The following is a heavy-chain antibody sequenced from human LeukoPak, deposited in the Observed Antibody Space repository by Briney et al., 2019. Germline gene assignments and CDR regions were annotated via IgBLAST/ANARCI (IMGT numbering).Heavy chain of an antibody. V-gene: IGHV7-4-1*02. D-gene: IGHD3-22*01. J-gene: IGHJ4*02. Sequence: ASVKVPCKASGYTFTSYAMNWVRQAPGQGLEWMGWINTNTGNPTYAQGFTGRFVFSLDTSVSTAYLQISSLKAEDTAVYYCARDHNYYDSSGYLGYWGQGTLVTVSS. CDR3: ARDHNYYDSSGYLGY. CDR2: INTNTGNP. CDR1: GYTFTSYA.